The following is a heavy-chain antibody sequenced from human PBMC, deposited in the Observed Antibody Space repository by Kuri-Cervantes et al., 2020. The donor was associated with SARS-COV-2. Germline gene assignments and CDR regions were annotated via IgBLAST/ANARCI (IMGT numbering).Heavy chain of an antibody. CDR3: ARQGSSGWYLGY. Sequence: GSLRLSCTVSGGSISSYYWSWIRQPPGKGLEWIGYIYYSGSTNYNPSLKSRVTISVDTSKSQFSLKLSSVTAADTAVYYCARQGSSGWYLGYWGQGTLVTVSS. J-gene: IGHJ4*02. V-gene: IGHV4-59*08. D-gene: IGHD6-19*01. CDR1: GGSISSYY. CDR2: IYYSGST.